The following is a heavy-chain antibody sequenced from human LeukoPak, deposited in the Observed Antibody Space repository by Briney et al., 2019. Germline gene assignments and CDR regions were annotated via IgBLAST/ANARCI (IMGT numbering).Heavy chain of an antibody. CDR1: GGSISSGDYY. CDR2: IHYSGNT. CDR3: AREILTYCGGDCYSAPFDY. V-gene: IGHV4-30-4*01. D-gene: IGHD2-21*02. Sequence: SETLSLTCTVSGGSISSGDYYWTWLRQPPGKGLQWIGYIHYSGNTYYNPSLKSRVTISVDTSKSQFSLKLNSVTAADTAVYYCAREILTYCGGDCYSAPFDYWGQGTLVTVSS. J-gene: IGHJ4*02.